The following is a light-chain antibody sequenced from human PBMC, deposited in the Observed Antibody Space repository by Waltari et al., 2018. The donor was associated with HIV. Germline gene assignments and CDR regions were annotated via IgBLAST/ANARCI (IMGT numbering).Light chain of an antibody. CDR1: TSDGGTYNH. Sequence: QSALAQPASVSGSPGQSTTISCTGTTSDGGTYNHGSWYTQHPGNGPKLLIFDVSHRPSGISDRFSGSRSGNTASLTISGLRAEDEADYCCSSYSTNTNYSPWVFGGGTKVTVL. CDR3: SSYSTNTNYSPWV. V-gene: IGLV2-14*03. J-gene: IGLJ3*02. CDR2: DVS.